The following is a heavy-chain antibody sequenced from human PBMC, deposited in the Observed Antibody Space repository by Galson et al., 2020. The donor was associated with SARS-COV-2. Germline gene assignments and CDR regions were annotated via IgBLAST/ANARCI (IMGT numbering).Heavy chain of an antibody. V-gene: IGHV1-24*01. Sequence: ASVTVSCKVSGYTLTELSMHWVRQAPGKGLEWMGGFDPEDGETIYAQKFQGRVTMTEDTSTDTAYMELSSLRSEDTAVYYCATAGVPYDSSGYDYWGQGTLVTVSS. CDR1: GYTLTELS. J-gene: IGHJ4*02. CDR3: ATAGVPYDSSGYDY. CDR2: FDPEDGET. D-gene: IGHD3-22*01.